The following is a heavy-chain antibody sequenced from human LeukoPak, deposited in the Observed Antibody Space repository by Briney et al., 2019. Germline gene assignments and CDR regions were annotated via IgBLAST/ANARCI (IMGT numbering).Heavy chain of an antibody. CDR1: GFTFSSYG. CDR3: ARGADYFDY. J-gene: IGHJ4*02. Sequence: GGSLRLSCAASGFTFSSYGMHWVRQAPGKGLEWVAFIRYDGSNKYYADSVKGRFTISRDNAKKSLYLRMNSLRAEDTAVYYCARGADYFDYWGQGTLVTVSS. V-gene: IGHV3-30*02. CDR2: IRYDGSNK.